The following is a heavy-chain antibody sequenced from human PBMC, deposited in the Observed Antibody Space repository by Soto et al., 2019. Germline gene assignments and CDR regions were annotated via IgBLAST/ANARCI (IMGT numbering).Heavy chain of an antibody. Sequence: PGGSLRLSCAASGFTFSSCAMHWVRQAPGKGLEWVAVISYDGSNKYYADSVKGRFTISRDNSKNTLYLQMNSLRAEDTAVYYCARSRAAAGLYYYYGMDVWGQGTTVTASS. CDR2: ISYDGSNK. V-gene: IGHV3-30-3*01. D-gene: IGHD6-13*01. CDR1: GFTFSSCA. CDR3: ARSRAAAGLYYYYGMDV. J-gene: IGHJ6*02.